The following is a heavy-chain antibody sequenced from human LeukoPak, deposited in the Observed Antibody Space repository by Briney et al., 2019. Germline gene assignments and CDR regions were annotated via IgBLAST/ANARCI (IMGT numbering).Heavy chain of an antibody. D-gene: IGHD6-13*01. CDR3: ARVNARPGTSWYFDY. Sequence: GGSLRLSCAASGLTFSNYWMTWVRQAPGKGLEWVANIKEDGSEKYYVDSVKGQFTISRDNAKNSLYLQMNSLRAEDTAVYYCARVNARPGTSWYFDYGGQGTLVTVSS. CDR1: GLTFSNYW. CDR2: IKEDGSEK. V-gene: IGHV3-7*01. J-gene: IGHJ4*02.